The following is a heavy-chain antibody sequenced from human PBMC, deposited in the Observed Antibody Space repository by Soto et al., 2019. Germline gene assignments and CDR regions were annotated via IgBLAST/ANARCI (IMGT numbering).Heavy chain of an antibody. V-gene: IGHV1-69*13. CDR3: AREVDLGYCSSTSCFWFDP. CDR2: IIPIFGTA. CDR1: GGTFSSYA. Sequence: GASVKVSCKASGGTFSSYAISWVRQAPGQGLEWMGGIIPIFGTANYAQKFQGRVTITADESTSTAYMELSSLRSEDTAVYYCAREVDLGYCSSTSCFWFDPWGQGTLVTVSS. J-gene: IGHJ5*02. D-gene: IGHD2-2*01.